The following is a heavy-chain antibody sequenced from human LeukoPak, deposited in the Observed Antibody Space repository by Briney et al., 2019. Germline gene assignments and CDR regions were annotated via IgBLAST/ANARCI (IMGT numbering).Heavy chain of an antibody. Sequence: GGSLRLSCAASGFTFSSYAMHWVRQAPGKGLEWVAVISYDGSNKYYADSVKGRFTISRDNSKNTLYLQMNSLRAEDTAVYYCAREPGSSSSFDCWGQGTLVTVSS. J-gene: IGHJ4*02. V-gene: IGHV3-30-3*01. CDR3: AREPGSSSSFDC. D-gene: IGHD6-13*01. CDR2: ISYDGSNK. CDR1: GFTFSSYA.